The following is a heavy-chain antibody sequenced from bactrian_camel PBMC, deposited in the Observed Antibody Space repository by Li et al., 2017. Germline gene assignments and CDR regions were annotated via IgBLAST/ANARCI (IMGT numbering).Heavy chain of an antibody. CDR2: IDSDGET. D-gene: IGHD3*01. CDR3: ATRTDCGWGSTASLLKVVYQI. J-gene: IGHJ4*01. CDR1: TGTFRSAC. V-gene: IGHV3S9*01. Sequence: HVQLVESGGSVRDGGSLRLSCAARTGTFRSACMGWIRQVSGKEREGVASIDSDGETEYADFAKGRFSISKDDAKNTLYLQMNTLKPEDTALYYCATRTDCGWGSTASLLKVVYQIWGQGTQVTVS.